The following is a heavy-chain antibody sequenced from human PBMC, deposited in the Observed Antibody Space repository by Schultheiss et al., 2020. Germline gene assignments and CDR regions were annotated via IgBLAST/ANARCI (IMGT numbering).Heavy chain of an antibody. D-gene: IGHD3-3*01. Sequence: ASVKVSCKASSYIYGVGWVRQAPGLGLEWMGWINTYNTNTRYAQKFQGRVTMTRDTSTSTVYMELRSLRSDDTAVYYCARSPVLRFLESPDNWFDPWGQGTLVTVSS. V-gene: IGHV1-18*01. CDR2: INTYNTNT. J-gene: IGHJ5*02. CDR3: ARSPVLRFLESPDNWFDP. CDR1: SYIYG.